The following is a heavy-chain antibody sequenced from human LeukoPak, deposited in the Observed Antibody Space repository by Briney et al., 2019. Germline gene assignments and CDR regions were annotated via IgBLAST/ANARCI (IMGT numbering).Heavy chain of an antibody. CDR2: ISGSGGST. V-gene: IGHV3-23*01. Sequence: GGSLRLSCAASGFTSSSYAMSWVRQAPGKGLEWVSAISGSGGSTYYADSVKGRFTISRDNSKNTLYLQMNSLRAEDTAVYYCASIDGAAGIGGLRYWGQGTLVTVSS. D-gene: IGHD6-13*01. J-gene: IGHJ4*02. CDR3: ASIDGAAGIGGLRY. CDR1: GFTSSSYA.